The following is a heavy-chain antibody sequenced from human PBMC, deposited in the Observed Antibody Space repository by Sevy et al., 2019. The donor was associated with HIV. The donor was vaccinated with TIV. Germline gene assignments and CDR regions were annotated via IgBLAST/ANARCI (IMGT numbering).Heavy chain of an antibody. CDR1: GFTFSSYA. CDR2: ISYDGSNK. J-gene: IGHJ4*02. D-gene: IGHD2-15*01. Sequence: GGSLRLSCAASGFTFSSYAMHWVRQAPGKGLEWVAVISYDGSNKYYADSVKGRFTISRDNSKNTLYLQMNSLRVEDTAVYYCARGHCSGGSGYSGQFDYWGQGTLVTVSS. CDR3: ARGHCSGGSGYSGQFDY. V-gene: IGHV3-30-3*01.